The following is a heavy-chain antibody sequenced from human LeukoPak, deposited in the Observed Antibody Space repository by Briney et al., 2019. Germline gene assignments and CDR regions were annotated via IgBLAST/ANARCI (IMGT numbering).Heavy chain of an antibody. CDR3: ARAEYYYGSGSYIPVPFDY. Sequence: GASVKVSCKASGYTFTSYAISWVRQAPGQGLEWMGGIIPIFGTANYAQKFQGRATITADESTSTAYMELSSLRSEDTAVYYCARAEYYYGSGSYIPVPFDYWGQGTLVTVSS. J-gene: IGHJ4*02. D-gene: IGHD3-10*01. CDR2: IIPIFGTA. V-gene: IGHV1-69*13. CDR1: GYTFTSYA.